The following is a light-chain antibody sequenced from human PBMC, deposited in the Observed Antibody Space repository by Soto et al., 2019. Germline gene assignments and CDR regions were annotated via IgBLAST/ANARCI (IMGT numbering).Light chain of an antibody. CDR2: GVT. V-gene: IGLV2-14*01. CDR3: SSVTTSYFYV. J-gene: IGLJ1*01. CDR1: GSDIGAYNY. Sequence: QSVLTQPASVSGSPGQSITISCTGSGSDIGAYNYVSWYQQHPGKAPKLLIHGVTRRPSGVSSRFSASKSAYTASLTISGLQAEDEANYYCSSVTTSYFYVFGPGTKVTVL.